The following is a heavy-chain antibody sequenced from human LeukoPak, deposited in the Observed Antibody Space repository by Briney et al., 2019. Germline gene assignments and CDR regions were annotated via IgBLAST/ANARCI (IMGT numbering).Heavy chain of an antibody. J-gene: IGHJ6*03. D-gene: IGHD2-15*01. CDR2: IHYSGST. CDR1: GGSISSYY. V-gene: IGHV4-59*01. Sequence: PSETLSLTCTVSGGSISSYYWSWLRQPPGKGLEWIGYIHYSGSTNYNPSLKSRVTISVDTSKNQFSLKLSSVTAADPAVYYCARTTEGYCRGRSCYSYYYYMDVWGKGTTVTVSS. CDR3: ARTTEGYCRGRSCYSYYYYMDV.